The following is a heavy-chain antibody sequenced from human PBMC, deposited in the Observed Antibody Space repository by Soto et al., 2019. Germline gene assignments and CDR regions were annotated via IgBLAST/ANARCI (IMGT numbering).Heavy chain of an antibody. J-gene: IGHJ5*02. CDR1: GFSISSGYY. D-gene: IGHD6-13*01. CDR2: IYHSGSA. V-gene: IGHV4-38-2*01. CDR3: ARGGKAAAGNYNWFDP. Sequence: PSETLSLTCAVSGFSISSGYYWGWIRQPPGQGLEWIGSIYHSGSAYHNPSLKSRVTISVDTSKNQFSLKLTSVTAADTAVYYCARGGKAAAGNYNWFDPWGQGTLVTVSS.